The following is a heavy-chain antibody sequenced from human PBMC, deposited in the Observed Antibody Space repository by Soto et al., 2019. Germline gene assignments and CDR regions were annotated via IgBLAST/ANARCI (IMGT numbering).Heavy chain of an antibody. Sequence: SGYSVSSNSAAWNWIRQSPSRGLEWLGRTYYRSEWYNDYAVSVKSRITINPDTSKNQFXXXXXXVXPXDXAVYYCAREGAMEPDGMDVWGQGTTVTVSS. D-gene: IGHD1-1*01. CDR2: TYYRSEWYN. CDR1: GYSVSSNSAA. CDR3: AREGAMEPDGMDV. V-gene: IGHV6-1*01. J-gene: IGHJ6*02.